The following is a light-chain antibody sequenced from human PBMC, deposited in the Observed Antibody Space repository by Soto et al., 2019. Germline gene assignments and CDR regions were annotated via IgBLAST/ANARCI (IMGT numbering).Light chain of an antibody. J-gene: IGLJ1*01. CDR2: EVS. CDR3: SSYSTSSTYV. V-gene: IGLV2-14*01. Sequence: QSALTQPASVSGSPGQSITISCTGTSSDVGGYNYVSWYQQHPGKAPKLMIYEVSYRPSVVSNRFSASKSGNTASLTISGLQAEDEADYYCSSYSTSSTYVFGTGTKLTVL. CDR1: SSDVGGYNY.